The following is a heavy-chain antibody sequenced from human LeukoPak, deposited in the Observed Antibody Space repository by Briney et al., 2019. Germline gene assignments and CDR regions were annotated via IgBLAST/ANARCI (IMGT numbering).Heavy chain of an antibody. CDR2: ISGSGGST. V-gene: IGHV3-23*01. Sequence: GGSLRLSCAASGFTFSSYAMSWVRQAPGKGLEWVSAISGSGGSTYYADSVKGRFTISRDNSKNTLYLQMNSLRAEDTAVHYCAKDLGNVVVPAAPTYGMDVWGKGTTVTVSS. J-gene: IGHJ6*04. D-gene: IGHD2-2*01. CDR1: GFTFSSYA. CDR3: AKDLGNVVVPAAPTYGMDV.